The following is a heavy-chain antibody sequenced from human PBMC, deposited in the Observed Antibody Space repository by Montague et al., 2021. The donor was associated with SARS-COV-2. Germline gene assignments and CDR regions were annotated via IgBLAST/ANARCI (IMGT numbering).Heavy chain of an antibody. V-gene: IGHV4-59*12. Sequence: SEILSLTCTISGGSITGYFWSWIRQPPGEGLEWFGHMHYSGSTKYNPSLESRVTMSIDTSESHFSLHLRSVTAADTGVYYCARVPFSSSWYYLDYWGQGTLVTVSS. CDR3: ARVPFSSSWYYLDY. D-gene: IGHD6-13*01. CDR1: GGSITGYF. J-gene: IGHJ4*02. CDR2: MHYSGST.